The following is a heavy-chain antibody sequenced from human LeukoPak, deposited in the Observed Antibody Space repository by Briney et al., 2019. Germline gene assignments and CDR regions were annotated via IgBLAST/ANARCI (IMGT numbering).Heavy chain of an antibody. V-gene: IGHV3-20*04. Sequence: GGSLRLSCAASGFSFDAYGMSWVRQAPGKGLEWVSGINWNGGSTGYADSVKGRFTISRDNAKNSLYLQMNSLRAEDTALYYCARNYGDYFDDAFDIWGQGTMVTASS. D-gene: IGHD4-17*01. CDR1: GFSFDAYG. CDR3: ARNYGDYFDDAFDI. CDR2: INWNGGST. J-gene: IGHJ3*02.